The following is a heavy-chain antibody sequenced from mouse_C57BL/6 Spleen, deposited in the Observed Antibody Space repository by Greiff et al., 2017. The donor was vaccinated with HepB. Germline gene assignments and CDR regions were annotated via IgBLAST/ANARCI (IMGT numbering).Heavy chain of an antibody. D-gene: IGHD1-1*01. Sequence: EVQLQQSGPELVKPGASVKISCKASGYTFTDYYMNWVKQSHGKSLEWIGDINPNNGGTSYNQKFKGKATLTVDKSSSTAYMELRSLTSEDSAVYYCARRYYGSREWGQGTTLTVSS. CDR2: INPNNGGT. V-gene: IGHV1-26*01. J-gene: IGHJ2*01. CDR3: ARRYYGSRE. CDR1: GYTFTDYY.